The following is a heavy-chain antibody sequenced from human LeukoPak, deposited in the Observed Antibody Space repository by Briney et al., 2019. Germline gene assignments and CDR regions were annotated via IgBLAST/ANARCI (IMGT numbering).Heavy chain of an antibody. CDR2: IYYSGST. J-gene: IGHJ3*02. Sequence: SETPSLTCTVSGGSISSYYWSWIRQPPGKGLEWIGYIYYSGSTNYNPSLKSRVTISVDTSKNQFSLKLSSVTAADTAVYYCARGLIAARHAFDIWGQGTTVTVSS. D-gene: IGHD6-6*01. CDR1: GGSISSYY. V-gene: IGHV4-59*12. CDR3: ARGLIAARHAFDI.